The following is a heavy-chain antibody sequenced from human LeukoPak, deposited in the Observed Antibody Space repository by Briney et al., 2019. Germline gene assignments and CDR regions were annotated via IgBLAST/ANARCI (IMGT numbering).Heavy chain of an antibody. Sequence: ASVKVSCKASEDTFTRHYIHWVRQAPGQGLEWIGLINPDDGSIDYTQKLRGRITVTRGRSTSTVYMELKSLRSDDTAVYYCAREGGSYKHFDDWGQGSLVTVSS. CDR2: INPDDGSI. V-gene: IGHV1-46*04. CDR1: EDTFTRHY. D-gene: IGHD3-10*01. CDR3: AREGGSYKHFDD. J-gene: IGHJ4*02.